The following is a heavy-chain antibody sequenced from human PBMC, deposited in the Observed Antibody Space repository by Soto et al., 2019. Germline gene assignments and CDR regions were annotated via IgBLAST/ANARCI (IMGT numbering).Heavy chain of an antibody. J-gene: IGHJ4*02. V-gene: IGHV3-23*01. Sequence: GGSLRLSCAASGFTFSSYAMSWVRQAPGKGLEWVSAISGSGGSTYYADSVKGRFTISRDNSKNTLYLQMNSLRAEDTAVYYCAKDLNTIFGVVITETTPQHYWGQGTLVTVSS. CDR3: AKDLNTIFGVVITETTPQHY. CDR1: GFTFSSYA. CDR2: ISGSGGST. D-gene: IGHD3-3*01.